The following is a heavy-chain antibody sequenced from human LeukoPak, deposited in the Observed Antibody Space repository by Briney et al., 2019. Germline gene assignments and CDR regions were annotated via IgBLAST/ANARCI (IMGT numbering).Heavy chain of an antibody. J-gene: IGHJ6*03. CDR2: INPSGGST. V-gene: IGHV1-46*01. D-gene: IGHD1-26*01. CDR3: ARDLGGATYYYYMDV. CDR1: GYTFTSYY. Sequence: ASVKVSCKASGYTFTSYYTHWVRQAPGQGLEWMGIINPSGGSTSYAQKFQGRVTMTRDTSTSTVYMELSSLRSEDTAVYYCARDLGGATYYYYMDVWGKGTTVTISS.